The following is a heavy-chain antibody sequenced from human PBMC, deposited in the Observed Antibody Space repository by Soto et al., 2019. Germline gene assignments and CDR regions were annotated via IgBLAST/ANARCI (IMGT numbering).Heavy chain of an antibody. Sequence: ASVKVSCKASGYTFTIYGISWVRQAPGQGLEWMGWISAYNGNTNYAQKLQGRVTMTTDTSTSTAYMELRSLRSDDTAVYYCARDLTRAAHNWFDPWGQGTLVTVSS. CDR3: ARDLTRAAHNWFDP. D-gene: IGHD6-6*01. V-gene: IGHV1-18*01. CDR2: ISAYNGNT. CDR1: GYTFTIYG. J-gene: IGHJ5*02.